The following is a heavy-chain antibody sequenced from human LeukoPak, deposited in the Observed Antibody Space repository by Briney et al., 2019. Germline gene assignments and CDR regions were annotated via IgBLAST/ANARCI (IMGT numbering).Heavy chain of an antibody. J-gene: IGHJ6*04. CDR3: ARGSLYGSGSYLLYYYGMDV. CDR2: ISYDGSNK. CDR1: GFTFSSYA. Sequence: GGSLRLSCAASGFTFSSYAMHWVRQAPGKGLEWVAVISYDGSNKYYADSVKGRFTISRDNSKNTLCLQMNSLRAEDTAVYYCARGSLYGSGSYLLYYYGMDVWGKGTTVTVSS. V-gene: IGHV3-30*04. D-gene: IGHD3-10*01.